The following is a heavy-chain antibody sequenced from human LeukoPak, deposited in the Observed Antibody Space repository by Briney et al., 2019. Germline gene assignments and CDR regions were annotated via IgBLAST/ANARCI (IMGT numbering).Heavy chain of an antibody. D-gene: IGHD6-19*01. CDR3: ARGEPAFSSGWYTYYFDY. Sequence: SETLSLTCTVSGGSISSYYWSWIRQTPGKGLEWIGYIYYSGTTNYNPPLRSRVAISLDTSKNQFSLKLSSVTAADTAVYYCARGEPAFSSGWYTYYFDYWGQGTLVTVSS. J-gene: IGHJ4*02. CDR1: GGSISSYY. V-gene: IGHV4-59*01. CDR2: IYYSGTT.